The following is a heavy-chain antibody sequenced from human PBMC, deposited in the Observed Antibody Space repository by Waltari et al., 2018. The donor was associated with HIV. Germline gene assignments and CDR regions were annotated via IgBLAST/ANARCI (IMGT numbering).Heavy chain of an antibody. V-gene: IGHV3-23*01. CDR2: ISGGGEST. CDR1: GLTFSSHG. Sequence: EVQLLESGGGLVQPGGSLRLSCAAFGLTFSSHGISWVRQAPGKGLEWVSGISGGGESTYYAASVKGRFTISRDNSKNTLYLQMNSLRAEDTAVYYCAKDSQQLVNYFDYWGQGTLVTVAS. D-gene: IGHD6-13*01. CDR3: AKDSQQLVNYFDY. J-gene: IGHJ4*02.